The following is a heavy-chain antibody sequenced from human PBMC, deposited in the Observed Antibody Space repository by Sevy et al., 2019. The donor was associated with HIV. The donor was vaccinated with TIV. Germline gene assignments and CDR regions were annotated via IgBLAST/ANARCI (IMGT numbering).Heavy chain of an antibody. CDR3: ARKYDSSGYFDY. J-gene: IGHJ4*02. CDR2: ISGTGGSGDKT. CDR1: GFTFRNYA. V-gene: IGHV3-23*01. D-gene: IGHD3-22*01. Sequence: GESLKISCAASGFTFRNYAMNWVRQAPGKGLEWVSGISGTGGSGDKTNYADSVKGRFTISRDDSKNSLYLQLNTLRAEDTAIYYCARKYDSSGYFDYWCQGTLVTVSS.